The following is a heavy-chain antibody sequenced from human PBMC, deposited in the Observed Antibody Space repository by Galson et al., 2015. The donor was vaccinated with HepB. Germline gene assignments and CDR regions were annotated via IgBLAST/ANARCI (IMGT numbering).Heavy chain of an antibody. CDR1: GFTFSSYA. CDR3: AKDPDYYGSGSYSDY. J-gene: IGHJ4*02. D-gene: IGHD3-10*01. V-gene: IGHV3-23*01. Sequence: SLRLSCAASGFTFSSYAMSWVRQAPGKGLEWVSAISGSGGSTYYADSVKGRFTISRDNSKNTLYPQMNSLRAEDTAVYYCAKDPDYYGSGSYSDYWGQGTLVTVSS. CDR2: ISGSGGST.